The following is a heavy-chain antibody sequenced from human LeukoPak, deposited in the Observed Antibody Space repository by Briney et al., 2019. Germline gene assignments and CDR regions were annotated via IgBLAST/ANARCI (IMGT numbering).Heavy chain of an antibody. CDR2: ISGGGGST. CDR1: GFTFSSYA. CDR3: ARSYLAVAGPEY. J-gene: IGHJ4*02. D-gene: IGHD6-19*01. Sequence: GGSLRLSCAASGFTFSSYAMSWVRQSPGKGLEWVSAISGGGGSTYYADSVKGRFTISRDNSKNTLYLQMNSLRDEDTAVYYCARSYLAVAGPEYWGQGTQVTVSS. V-gene: IGHV3-23*01.